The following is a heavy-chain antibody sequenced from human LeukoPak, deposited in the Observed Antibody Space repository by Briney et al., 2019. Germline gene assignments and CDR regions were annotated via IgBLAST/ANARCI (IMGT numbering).Heavy chain of an antibody. D-gene: IGHD5-12*01. V-gene: IGHV4-61*09. CDR1: GGSISSGGYY. CDR2: IYNSGST. Sequence: SQTLSLTCTVSGGSISSGGYYWSWIRQPPGKGLEWVGYIYNSGSTNYNPSLKSRVTISVDTSKNQFSLKLSSVTAADTAVYYCARRTVSGYDSYYFDYWGQGTLVTVSS. J-gene: IGHJ4*02. CDR3: ARRTVSGYDSYYFDY.